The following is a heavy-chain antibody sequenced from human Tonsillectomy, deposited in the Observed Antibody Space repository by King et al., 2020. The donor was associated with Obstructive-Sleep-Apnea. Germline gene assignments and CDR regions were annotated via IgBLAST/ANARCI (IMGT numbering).Heavy chain of an antibody. CDR3: ARKNPTYYYESSGYDDAFDI. Sequence: MQLQESGPGLVKPSETLSLTCTVSGGSISSYYWSWIRQPPGKGLEWIGYIYYSGSTNYNPSLKSRVTISVDTSKNQFSLKLSSVTAADTAVYYCARKNPTYYYESSGYDDAFDIWGQGTMVTVSS. CDR2: IYYSGST. J-gene: IGHJ3*02. D-gene: IGHD3-22*01. V-gene: IGHV4-59*01. CDR1: GGSISSYY.